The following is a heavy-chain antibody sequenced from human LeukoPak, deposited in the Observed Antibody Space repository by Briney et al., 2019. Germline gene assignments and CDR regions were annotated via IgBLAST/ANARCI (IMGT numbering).Heavy chain of an antibody. J-gene: IGHJ6*03. CDR1: GYTFTGYY. Sequence: ASVKVSCKASGYTFTGYYMHWVRQAPGQGLEWMGWINPNSGGTNYAQKFQGRVTMTRDTSISTAYMELSRLRSDDTAVYYCARIDGSGGSRALRNYYYMDVWGKGTTVTVSS. CDR3: ARIDGSGGSRALRNYYYMDV. D-gene: IGHD2-15*01. V-gene: IGHV1-2*02. CDR2: INPNSGGT.